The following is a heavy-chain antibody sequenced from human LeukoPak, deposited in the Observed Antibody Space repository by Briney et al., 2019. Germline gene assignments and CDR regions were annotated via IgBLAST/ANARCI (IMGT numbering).Heavy chain of an antibody. V-gene: IGHV1-2*02. D-gene: IGHD2-2*01. Sequence: ASVKVSCKASGYTFTGYYMHWVRQAPGQGLEWMGWINPNSGGTNYAQKFQGRVTMTRDTSISTAYMDLSRLRSDDTAVYYCARALVSPYCSSTSCYQRNNWFDPWGQGTLVTVSS. CDR2: INPNSGGT. J-gene: IGHJ5*02. CDR1: GYTFTGYY. CDR3: ARALVSPYCSSTSCYQRNNWFDP.